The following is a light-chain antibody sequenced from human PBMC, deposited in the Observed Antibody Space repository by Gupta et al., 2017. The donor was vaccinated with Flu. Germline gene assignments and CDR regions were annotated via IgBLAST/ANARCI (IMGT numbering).Light chain of an antibody. CDR2: DTS. CDR3: QQRSS. Sequence: EIVLTQSPATLSVSPGERATLSCRTSQSHSNYLAWYQQKPGQAPRLLIYDTSNRATGIPARFSGTGSGTDFTLTFSSLESEDFAVYFCQQRSSFGPGTKVDIK. J-gene: IGKJ3*01. CDR1: QSHSNY. V-gene: IGKV3-11*01.